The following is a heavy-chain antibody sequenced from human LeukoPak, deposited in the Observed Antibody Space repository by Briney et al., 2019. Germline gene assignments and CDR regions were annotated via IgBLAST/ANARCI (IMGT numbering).Heavy chain of an antibody. CDR3: ARDGGGRLEYFFDY. J-gene: IGHJ4*02. Sequence: PSETLSLTSAVYGGSFSGYYWSWIRQPPGKGLEWIGEINHSGSTNYNPSLKSRVTISVDTSKNQFSLKLNSVTAADTAVYFCARDGGGRLEYFFDYWGQGTLVTVSS. V-gene: IGHV4-34*01. CDR2: INHSGST. D-gene: IGHD3-3*01. CDR1: GGSFSGYY.